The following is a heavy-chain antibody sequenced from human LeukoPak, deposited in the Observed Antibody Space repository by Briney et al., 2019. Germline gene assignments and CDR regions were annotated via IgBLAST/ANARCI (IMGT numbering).Heavy chain of an antibody. CDR1: GGSFSGYY. CDR3: ARQQAGAKYYFDY. J-gene: IGHJ4*02. Sequence: SETLSLTCAVYGGSFSGYYWSWIRQPPGKGLEWIGEINHSGSTNYNPSLKSRVTISVDTSKNQFSLKLSSVTAADTAVYYCARQQAGAKYYFDYWGQGTLVTVSS. CDR2: INHSGST. V-gene: IGHV4-34*01. D-gene: IGHD1-26*01.